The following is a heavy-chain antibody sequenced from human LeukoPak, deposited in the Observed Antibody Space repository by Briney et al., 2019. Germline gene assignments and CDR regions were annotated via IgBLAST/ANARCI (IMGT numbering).Heavy chain of an antibody. D-gene: IGHD6-13*01. CDR2: ISSTSAYI. J-gene: IGHJ5*02. Sequence: PGGSLRLSCAVSGFTFSTYGMNWVRQAPGKGLEWVSSISSTSAYIHYADSVKGRFTISRDNIDNVVYLQMSSLRAEDTAVYYCARVAVAGPTGWFDPWGQGTLVTVSP. CDR3: ARVAVAGPTGWFDP. V-gene: IGHV3-21*01. CDR1: GFTFSTYG.